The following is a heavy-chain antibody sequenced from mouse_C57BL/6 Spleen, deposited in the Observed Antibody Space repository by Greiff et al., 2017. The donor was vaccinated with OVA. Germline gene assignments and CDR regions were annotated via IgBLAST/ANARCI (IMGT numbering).Heavy chain of an antibody. CDR1: GYTFTSYW. J-gene: IGHJ2*01. Sequence: QVQLQQPGAELVMPGASVKLSCKASGYTFTSYWMHWVKQRPGQGLEWIGEIDPSDSYTNYNQKFKGKSTLTVDKSSSTAYMQLSSLTSEDSAVYYCERYYHGSASDYWGQGTTLTVSS. CDR2: IDPSDSYT. CDR3: ERYYHGSASDY. V-gene: IGHV1-69*01. D-gene: IGHD1-1*01.